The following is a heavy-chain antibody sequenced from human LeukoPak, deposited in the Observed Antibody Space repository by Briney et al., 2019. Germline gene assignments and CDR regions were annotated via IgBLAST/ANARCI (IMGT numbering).Heavy chain of an antibody. Sequence: GGSLRLSCAASGFTFSSYWMNWVRQPPGKGLEWVSGISWNSGTIDYADSVRGRFTISRDNAKNSLYLQMDSLRVEDTAFYYCAKDNRRHYTSGPNPDSLHWGQGALVTVSS. D-gene: IGHD6-19*01. CDR3: AKDNRRHYTSGPNPDSLH. CDR1: GFTFSSYW. V-gene: IGHV3-9*01. CDR2: ISWNSGTI. J-gene: IGHJ4*02.